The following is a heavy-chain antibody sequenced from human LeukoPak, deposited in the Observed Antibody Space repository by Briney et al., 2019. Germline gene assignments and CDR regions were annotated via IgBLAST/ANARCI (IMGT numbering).Heavy chain of an antibody. V-gene: IGHV3-23*01. CDR1: GFTFSSYA. CDR3: ARVARPLRYFDWLFRTHFDY. D-gene: IGHD3-9*01. Sequence: QSGGSLRLSCAASGFTFSSYAMSWVRQAPGKGLEWVSAISGSGGSTYYADSVKGRFTISRDNSKNTLYLQMNSLRAEDTAVYYCARVARPLRYFDWLFRTHFDYWGQGTLVTVSS. J-gene: IGHJ4*02. CDR2: ISGSGGST.